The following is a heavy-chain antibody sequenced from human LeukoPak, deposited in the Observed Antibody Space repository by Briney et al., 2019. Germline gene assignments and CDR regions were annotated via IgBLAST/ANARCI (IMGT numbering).Heavy chain of an antibody. Sequence: PSETLSLTRAVYGGSFSGYYWSWIRQPPGKGLGWIGRIYYSGSTYYNPSLKRRVTISVDTSKHQFSLKLSSVTAADTAVYYCARHVTGDGYKFAGYFFDYWGQGTLVTVSS. V-gene: IGHV4-34*01. CDR3: ARHVTGDGYKFAGYFFDY. CDR1: GGSFSGYY. CDR2: IYYSGST. D-gene: IGHD5-24*01. J-gene: IGHJ4*02.